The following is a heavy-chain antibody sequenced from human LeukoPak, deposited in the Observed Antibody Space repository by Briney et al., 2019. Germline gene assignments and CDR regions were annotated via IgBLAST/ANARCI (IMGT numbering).Heavy chain of an antibody. CDR3: AREEASGYDYLGAFDI. Sequence: GGSLRLSCAASGFTFSSYAMHWVRQAPGKGLEWVAVISYDGSNKYYADSVKGRFTISRDNSKNTLYLQMNSLRAEDTAVYYCAREEASGYDYLGAFDIWGQGTMVTVSS. CDR1: GFTFSSYA. D-gene: IGHD5-12*01. CDR2: ISYDGSNK. V-gene: IGHV3-30-3*01. J-gene: IGHJ3*02.